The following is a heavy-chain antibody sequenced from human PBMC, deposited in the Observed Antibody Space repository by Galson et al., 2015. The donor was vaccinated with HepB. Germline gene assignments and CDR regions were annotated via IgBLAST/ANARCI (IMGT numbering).Heavy chain of an antibody. CDR2: ISGSGGST. D-gene: IGHD3-22*01. CDR1: GFTFSSYA. J-gene: IGHJ4*02. V-gene: IGHV3-23*01. Sequence: SLRLSCAASGFTFSSYAMSWVRQAPGKGLEWVSAISGSGGSTYYADSVKGRFTISRDNSKNTLYLQMNSLRAEDTAVYYCANYYYDSSGYYYPPFDYWGQGTLVTVSS. CDR3: ANYYYDSSGYYYPPFDY.